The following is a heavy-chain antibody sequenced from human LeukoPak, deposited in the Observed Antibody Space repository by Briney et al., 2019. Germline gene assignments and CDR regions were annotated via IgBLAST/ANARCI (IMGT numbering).Heavy chain of an antibody. V-gene: IGHV3-48*03. CDR3: ARDYYDSSGYYSDYYYMDV. CDR2: ISSSGSTI. CDR1: GFTFSSYE. J-gene: IGHJ6*03. Sequence: GGSQRLSCAASGFTFSSYEMNWVRQAPGKGLEWVSYISSSGSTIYYADSVKGRFTISRDNAKNSLYLQMNSLRAEDTAIYYCARDYYDSSGYYSDYYYMDVWGKGTTVTVSS. D-gene: IGHD3-22*01.